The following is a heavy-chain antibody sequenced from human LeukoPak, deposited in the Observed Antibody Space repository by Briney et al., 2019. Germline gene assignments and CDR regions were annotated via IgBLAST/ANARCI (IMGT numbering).Heavy chain of an antibody. CDR2: IYHSGST. J-gene: IGHJ4*02. Sequence: SETLSLTCTVSGGSIGSYYWSWIRQPPGKGLEWIGYIYHSGSTNYNPSLESRVTISVDTSKNQFSLKLSSVTAADTAVYYCASLTLWNGDLDYWGQGTLVTVSS. CDR3: ASLTLWNGDLDY. CDR1: GGSIGSYY. D-gene: IGHD1-1*01. V-gene: IGHV4-59*01.